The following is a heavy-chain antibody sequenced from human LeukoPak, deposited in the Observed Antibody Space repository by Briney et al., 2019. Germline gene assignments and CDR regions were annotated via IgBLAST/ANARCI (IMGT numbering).Heavy chain of an antibody. CDR2: IVVGSGNT. D-gene: IGHD1-7*01. J-gene: IGHJ3*02. Sequence: SVKVSCKASGFTFTSSAMQWVRQARGQRLEWIGWIVVGSGNTNYAQKFQGRVTMTEDTSTDTAYMELSSLRSEDTAVYYCATDLPGTTANDAFDIWGQGTMVTVSS. CDR1: GFTFTSSA. CDR3: ATDLPGTTANDAFDI. V-gene: IGHV1-58*02.